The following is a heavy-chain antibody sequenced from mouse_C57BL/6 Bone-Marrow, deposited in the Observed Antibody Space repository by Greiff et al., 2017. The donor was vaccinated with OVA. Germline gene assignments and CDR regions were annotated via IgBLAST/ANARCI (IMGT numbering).Heavy chain of an antibody. CDR3: ARERQGFAY. CDR2: IDPSGSYT. D-gene: IGHD2-12*01. CDR1: GYTFTSYW. Sequence: QVQLQQPGAELVMPGASVKLSCKASGYTFTSYWMHWVKQRPGQGLEWIGEIDPSGSYTNYNQKFKGKSTLTVDKSSSTTYMQLSSLTSEDSAVYYCARERQGFAYWGQGTLVTVSA. V-gene: IGHV1-69*01. J-gene: IGHJ3*01.